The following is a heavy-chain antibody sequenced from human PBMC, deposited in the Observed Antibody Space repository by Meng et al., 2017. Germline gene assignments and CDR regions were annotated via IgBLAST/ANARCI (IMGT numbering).Heavy chain of an antibody. V-gene: IGHV1-2*06. CDR3: ARDGGNYDFDY. D-gene: IGHD1-7*01. CDR1: GYTFTNYA. CDR2: IIPRSSDA. J-gene: IGHJ4*02. Sequence: QVRLVQSGSELKKPGASVMVSCKASGYTFTNYAMNWVRQAPGQGLEWMGRIIPRSSDANSAQKFQGRVTLTWDTSINTAYMELSSLRSDDTAIYYCARDGGNYDFDYWGQGTLVTVSS.